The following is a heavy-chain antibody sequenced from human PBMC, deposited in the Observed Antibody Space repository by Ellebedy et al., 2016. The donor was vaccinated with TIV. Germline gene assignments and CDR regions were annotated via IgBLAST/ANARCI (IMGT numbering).Heavy chain of an antibody. CDR1: GFTFSSYA. D-gene: IGHD2-2*01. CDR2: ISGSGGST. J-gene: IGHJ2*01. Sequence: GGSLRLXXAASGFTFSSYAMSWVRQAPGKGLEWVSAISGSGGSTYYADSVKGRFTISRDNSKNTLYLQMNSLRAEDTAVYYCAKGGRYCSSTSCYDDWYFDLWGRGTLVTVSS. V-gene: IGHV3-23*01. CDR3: AKGGRYCSSTSCYDDWYFDL.